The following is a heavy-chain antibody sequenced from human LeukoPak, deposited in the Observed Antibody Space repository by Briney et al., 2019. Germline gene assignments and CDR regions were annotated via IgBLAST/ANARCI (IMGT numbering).Heavy chain of an antibody. CDR2: IKEDGSES. V-gene: IGHV3-7*01. J-gene: IGHJ6*02. CDR1: GFTFSSYG. Sequence: GGSLRLSCAASGFTFSSYGMHWVRQAPGKGLEWVANIKEDGSESYYVDSVKGRFTISRDNAKNSLFLQMNNLKAEDTALYYCARGRPDYFGSGTYYPYYYGLDVWGQGTTVTVS. CDR3: ARGRPDYFGSGTYYPYYYGLDV. D-gene: IGHD3-10*01.